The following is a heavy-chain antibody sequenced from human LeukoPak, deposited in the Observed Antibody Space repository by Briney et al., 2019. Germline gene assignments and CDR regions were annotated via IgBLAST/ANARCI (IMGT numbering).Heavy chain of an antibody. CDR2: INPNSGGT. CDR3: ARERSARPYCSSTSCYTWFDP. J-gene: IGHJ5*02. D-gene: IGHD2-2*02. Sequence: GASVKVSCKASGYTFSGYYMHWVRQAPGQGREWMGWINPNSGGTNYAQKFQGRVTMTRDTSISTAYMELSRLRSDDTAVYYCARERSARPYCSSTSCYTWFDPWGQGTLVTVSS. V-gene: IGHV1-2*02. CDR1: GYTFSGYY.